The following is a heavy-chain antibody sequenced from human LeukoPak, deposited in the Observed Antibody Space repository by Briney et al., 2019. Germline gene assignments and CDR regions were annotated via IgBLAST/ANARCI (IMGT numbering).Heavy chain of an antibody. CDR3: VRGRGSYGWFDP. CDR1: GFTSSSYW. CDR2: ISGDGTAR. D-gene: IGHD3-10*01. Sequence: GGSPRLSCAASGFTSSSYWMHWVRQVPGKGLVWVSRISGDGTARNYADSVKGRFTISRDDAKNTVDLQMNSLRGEDTAVYYCVRGRGSYGWFDPWGQGTLVTVSS. V-gene: IGHV3-74*01. J-gene: IGHJ5*02.